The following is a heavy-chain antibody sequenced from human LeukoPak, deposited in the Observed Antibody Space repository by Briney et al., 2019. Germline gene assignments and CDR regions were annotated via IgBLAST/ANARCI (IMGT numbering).Heavy chain of an antibody. CDR3: ARGPYYYGSGSHGDY. V-gene: IGHV1-2*02. CDR2: INPNSGGT. J-gene: IGHJ4*02. D-gene: IGHD3-10*01. Sequence: VASVKVSCKASGYTFTGYYMHWVRQAPGQGLEWMGWINPNSGGTNYAQKFQGRVTMTRDTSISTAYMELSRLRSDDTAVYYCARGPYYYGSGSHGDYWGQGTLVTVSS. CDR1: GYTFTGYY.